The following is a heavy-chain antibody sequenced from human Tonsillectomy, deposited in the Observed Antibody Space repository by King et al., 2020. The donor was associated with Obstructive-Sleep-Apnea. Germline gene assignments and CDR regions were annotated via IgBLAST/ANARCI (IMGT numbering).Heavy chain of an antibody. V-gene: IGHV4-4*07. D-gene: IGHD2-15*01. CDR3: ARGYCSGGSCVSYNWFDP. J-gene: IGHJ5*02. Sequence: VQLQESGPGLVKPSETLSLTCTVSGGSISSYYWSWIRQPAGKGLEWIGRIYTSGSTNYNPSLMIRVTMSVDTSKKQFSLKLSSVTAADTAVYYCARGYCSGGSCVSYNWFDPWGQGTLVTVSS. CDR1: GGSISSYY. CDR2: IYTSGST.